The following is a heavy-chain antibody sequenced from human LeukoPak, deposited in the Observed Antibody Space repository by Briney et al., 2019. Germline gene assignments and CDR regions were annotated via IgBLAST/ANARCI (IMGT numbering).Heavy chain of an antibody. V-gene: IGHV1-2*02. CDR1: GYTFTGYY. CDR2: INPNSGGT. Sequence: ASVKVSCKASGYTFTGYYMHWVRQAPGQGLEWMGWINPNSGGTNYAQKFQGRVTMTRDTSISTAHMELSRLRSDDTAVYYCARLGSSRSWYGGAFDIWGQGTMVTVSS. D-gene: IGHD6-13*01. J-gene: IGHJ3*02. CDR3: ARLGSSRSWYGGAFDI.